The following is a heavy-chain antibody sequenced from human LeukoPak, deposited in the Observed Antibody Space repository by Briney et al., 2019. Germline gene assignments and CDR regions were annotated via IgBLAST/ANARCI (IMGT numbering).Heavy chain of an antibody. Sequence: KPGASVKVSCKASGYTFTNYYMHWVRQAPGQGLEWVGIINPSGSGTSYAQKFQGRVTMTRDTSTSTVYMELSSLRSEDTAVYYCARGPRYCGGDCALDYWGQGTLVTVSS. CDR3: ARGPRYCGGDCALDY. J-gene: IGHJ4*02. CDR1: GYTFTNYY. V-gene: IGHV1-46*01. CDR2: INPSGSGT. D-gene: IGHD2-21*02.